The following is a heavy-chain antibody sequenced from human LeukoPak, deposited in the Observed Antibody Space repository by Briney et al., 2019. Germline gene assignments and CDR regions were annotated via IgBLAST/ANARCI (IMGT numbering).Heavy chain of an antibody. CDR1: GYTFTGYY. J-gene: IGHJ6*03. V-gene: IGHV1-2*02. D-gene: IGHD6-6*01. Sequence: ASVKVSCKASGYTFTGYYMHWVRHAPGQGLEWMGWINPNSGGTNYAQKFQGRVTMTRDTSISTAYMELSRLRSDDTAVYYCATAPMYSSSEFYYYYYMDVWGKGTTVTVSS. CDR3: ATAPMYSSSEFYYYYYMDV. CDR2: INPNSGGT.